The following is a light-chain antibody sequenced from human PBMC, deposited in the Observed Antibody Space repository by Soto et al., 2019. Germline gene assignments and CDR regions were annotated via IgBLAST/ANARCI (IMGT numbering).Light chain of an antibody. Sequence: QSLQRPPASVSGSPGQSITISCTGTISDVGGYNYVSWYQQHPGKAPKLMIYEVSNRPSGVSNRFSGSKSGNTASLTISGLQAEDQADYYCRSYTSSSTCVCGTGTKVTVL. J-gene: IGLJ1*01. CDR3: RSYTSSSTCV. V-gene: IGLV2-14*01. CDR1: ISDVGGYNY. CDR2: EVS.